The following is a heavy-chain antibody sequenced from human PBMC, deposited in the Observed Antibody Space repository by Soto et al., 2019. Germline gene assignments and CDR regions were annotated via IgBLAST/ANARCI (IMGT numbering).Heavy chain of an antibody. D-gene: IGHD4-4*01. Sequence: QVQLVESGGGLVKPGGSLRLSCAASGFTFSDYYMSWIRQAPGKGLEWVSYISSSGSTIYYADSVKGRFTISRHNAKNSLYLQMNSLRAEDTAVYYCARDSNSYYYYYCGMDVWGQGTTVTVSS. V-gene: IGHV3-11*01. CDR3: ARDSNSYYYYYCGMDV. J-gene: IGHJ6*02. CDR1: GFTFSDYY. CDR2: ISSSGSTI.